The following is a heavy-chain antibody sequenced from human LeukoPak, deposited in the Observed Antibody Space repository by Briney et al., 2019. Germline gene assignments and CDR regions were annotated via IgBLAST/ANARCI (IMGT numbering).Heavy chain of an antibody. J-gene: IGHJ4*02. CDR2: MSGSGGST. D-gene: IGHD3-22*01. V-gene: IGHV3-23*01. Sequence: GGSLRLSCSASGFNFSSYAMSWVRQAPRKGLEWVAAMSGSGGSTFYAHSVKGRFNISSDHSQDTVYLQMNSLNAYDTAVYYCAKPILDDYYERSGSHFDYWGQGTLVTVSS. CDR1: GFNFSSYA. CDR3: AKPILDDYYERSGSHFDY.